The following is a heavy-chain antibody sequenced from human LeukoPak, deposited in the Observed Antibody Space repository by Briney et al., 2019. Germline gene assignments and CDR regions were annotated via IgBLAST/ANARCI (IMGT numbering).Heavy chain of an antibody. Sequence: GGSLRLSCAASGFTFDDYAMHWVRQAPGKGLEWVSGISWNSGSIGYADSVKGRFTISRDNAMNSLFLQMNNLRAEDTAVYYCARDVHGGAFDYWGQGTLVIVSS. J-gene: IGHJ4*02. D-gene: IGHD4-23*01. CDR3: ARDVHGGAFDY. V-gene: IGHV3-9*01. CDR1: GFTFDDYA. CDR2: ISWNSGSI.